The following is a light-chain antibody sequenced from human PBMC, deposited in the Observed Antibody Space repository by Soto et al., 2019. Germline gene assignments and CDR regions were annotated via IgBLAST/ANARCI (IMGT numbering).Light chain of an antibody. Sequence: AIQMTQSPSSLSASVGDRVTITCRASQGIKNFLGWYQHKPGKAPKILIYAASSLQSGVPSRFSGSGSGTDFTLTISSLQPEDFATYYCLQDYNYPLTFGGGTKVDIK. CDR3: LQDYNYPLT. CDR2: AAS. V-gene: IGKV1-6*01. J-gene: IGKJ4*01. CDR1: QGIKNF.